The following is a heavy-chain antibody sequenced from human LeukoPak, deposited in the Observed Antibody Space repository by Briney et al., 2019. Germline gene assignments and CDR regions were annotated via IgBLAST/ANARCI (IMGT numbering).Heavy chain of an antibody. J-gene: IGHJ6*02. CDR2: IYYSGST. D-gene: IGHD2-2*01. CDR3: ARDLGVDRYCSSTSCPRPIYYYGMDV. V-gene: IGHV4-59*01. CDR1: GGSISSYY. Sequence: SSETLSLTCTVSGGSISSYYWSWIQQPPGEGLEWIGYIYYSGSTNYNPSLKSRVTISVDTSKNQFSLKLSSVTAADTAVYYCARDLGVDRYCSSTSCPRPIYYYGMDVWGQGTTVTVSS.